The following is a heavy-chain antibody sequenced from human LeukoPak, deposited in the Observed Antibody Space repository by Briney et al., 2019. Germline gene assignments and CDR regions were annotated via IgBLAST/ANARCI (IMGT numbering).Heavy chain of an antibody. Sequence: GGSLRLSCAASGFTFSGYAMSWVRQAPGKGLEWVSAISGSGGSTYYADSVKGRFTISRDNSKNTLYLQMNSLRAEDTAVYYCAKDRGITMISGSYFDYWGQGTLVTVSS. CDR1: GFTFSGYA. D-gene: IGHD3-22*01. CDR3: AKDRGITMISGSYFDY. CDR2: ISGSGGST. V-gene: IGHV3-23*01. J-gene: IGHJ4*02.